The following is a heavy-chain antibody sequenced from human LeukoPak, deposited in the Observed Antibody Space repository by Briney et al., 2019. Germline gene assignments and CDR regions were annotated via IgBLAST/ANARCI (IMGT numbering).Heavy chain of an antibody. CDR2: IYYSGST. CDR1: GGSISSYY. Sequence: PSETLSLTCTVSGGSISSYYWSWIRQPPGKGLEWIGYIYYSGSTYYNPSLKSRVTISVDTSKNQFSLKLSSVTPADTAVYYCARGGDDLDPWGQGTLVTVSS. CDR3: ARGGDDLDP. V-gene: IGHV4-59*01. D-gene: IGHD3-3*01. J-gene: IGHJ5*02.